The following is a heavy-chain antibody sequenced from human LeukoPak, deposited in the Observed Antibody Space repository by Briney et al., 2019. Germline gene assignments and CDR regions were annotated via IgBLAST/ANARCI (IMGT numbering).Heavy chain of an antibody. CDR2: ILSDSSYI. CDR3: ARGCSGGVCHWDF. Sequence: GGSLRLSCAASGFSFSSYSMNWVRQAPGRGLEWVSAILSDSSYIYYADSVKGRFTISRDNAKNSLYLQMNSLRAEDTAVYYCARGCSGGVCHWDFWGQGTPVTVSS. D-gene: IGHD2-8*02. V-gene: IGHV3-21*01. J-gene: IGHJ4*02. CDR1: GFSFSSYS.